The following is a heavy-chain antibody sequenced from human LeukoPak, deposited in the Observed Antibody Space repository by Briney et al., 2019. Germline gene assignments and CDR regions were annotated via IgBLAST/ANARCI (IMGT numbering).Heavy chain of an antibody. CDR2: IYYSGGT. D-gene: IGHD5-24*01. V-gene: IGHV4-59*08. CDR1: GGSFSGYF. Sequence: PSETLSLTCAVYGGSFSGYFWSWIRQPPGRALDYIGYIYYSGGTDYNPSLKSRLSISVDTSKNQFSLKLSSVTAADTAVYYCARLGRDDDGNPHDYWGQGTLVTVSS. CDR3: ARLGRDDDGNPHDY. J-gene: IGHJ4*02.